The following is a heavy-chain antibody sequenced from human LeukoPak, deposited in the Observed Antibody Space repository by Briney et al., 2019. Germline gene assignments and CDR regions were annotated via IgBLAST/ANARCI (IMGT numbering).Heavy chain of an antibody. CDR1: GYTFTGYY. Sequence: ASVKVSCKASGYTFTGYYMHWVRQAPGQGPEWMGWINPNSGGTNYAQKFQGRVTMTRDTSVSTAYMELSRLRSDDTAVYYCARALSIAARRPPLGYWGQGTLVTVSS. V-gene: IGHV1-2*02. CDR2: INPNSGGT. D-gene: IGHD6-6*01. CDR3: ARALSIAARRPPLGY. J-gene: IGHJ4*02.